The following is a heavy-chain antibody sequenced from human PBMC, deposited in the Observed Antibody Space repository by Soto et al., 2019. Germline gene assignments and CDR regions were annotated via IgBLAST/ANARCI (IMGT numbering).Heavy chain of an antibody. V-gene: IGHV3-66*01. CDR2: IYVGGNT. CDR3: ERDAWDY. CDR1: GFIVSTKY. D-gene: IGHD1-26*01. J-gene: IGHJ4*02. Sequence: HPGGSLRLSCAASGFIVSTKYISWVRPAPRRGLEWVSVIYVGGNTNYADSVKGRFIISRDNSKNMLYLQMNSLRVEDTAVYYCERDAWDYGGQGTLVNVSS.